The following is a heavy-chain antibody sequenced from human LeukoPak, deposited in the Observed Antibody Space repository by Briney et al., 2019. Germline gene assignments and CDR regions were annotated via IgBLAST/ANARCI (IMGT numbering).Heavy chain of an antibody. CDR3: ALKGAPLQFDY. V-gene: IGHV1-18*01. D-gene: IGHD5-24*01. Sequence: GASVKVSCKASGYTFTSYGISWVRQAPGQGLEWMGWISAYNGNTNYAQKLQGRVTITADESTSTAYMELSSLRSEDTAVYHCALKGAPLQFDYWGQGTLVTVSS. CDR1: GYTFTSYG. J-gene: IGHJ4*02. CDR2: ISAYNGNT.